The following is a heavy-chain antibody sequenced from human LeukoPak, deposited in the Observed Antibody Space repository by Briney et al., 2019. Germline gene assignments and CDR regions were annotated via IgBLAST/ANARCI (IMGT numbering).Heavy chain of an antibody. CDR1: GFTFSSFV. CDR3: ARGAKYCSSTSCYEDAFDF. Sequence: GGSLRLSCAASGFTFSSFVMSWVRQAPGKGLEWVSYISSSSYYTNYADSVRGRFTISRDNAKNSLYLQMNSLSAEDTAVYYCARGAKYCSSTSCYEDAFDFWGQGTMVTVSS. V-gene: IGHV3-11*05. D-gene: IGHD2-2*01. CDR2: ISSSSYYT. J-gene: IGHJ3*01.